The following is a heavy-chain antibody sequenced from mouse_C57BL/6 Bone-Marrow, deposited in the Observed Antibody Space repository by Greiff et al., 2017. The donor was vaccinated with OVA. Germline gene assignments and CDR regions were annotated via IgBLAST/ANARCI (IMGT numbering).Heavy chain of an antibody. Sequence: QVQLQQPGAELVKPGASVKLSCKASGYTFTSYWMHWVKQRPGQGLEWIGIIHPNSGSTNYNEKFKSKATLTVDKSSSTAYMQLSSLTSEDSAVYYCARGRWLLGFAYWGQGTLVTVSA. CDR3: ARGRWLLGFAY. CDR2: IHPNSGST. D-gene: IGHD2-3*01. V-gene: IGHV1-64*01. J-gene: IGHJ3*01. CDR1: GYTFTSYW.